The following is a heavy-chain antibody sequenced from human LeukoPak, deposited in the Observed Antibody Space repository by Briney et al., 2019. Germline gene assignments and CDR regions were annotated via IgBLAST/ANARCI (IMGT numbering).Heavy chain of an antibody. CDR3: AKDRDSSTWYFDL. J-gene: IGHJ2*01. D-gene: IGHD3-22*01. CDR1: GFTFSSYG. CDR2: IRYDGSNK. V-gene: IGHV3-30*02. Sequence: GGSLRLSCAASGFTFSSYGMHWVRQAPDKGLEWVAFIRYDGSNKYYADSVKGRFTISRDNSKNTLYLQMNSLRAEDTAVYYCAKDRDSSTWYFDLWGRGTLVTVSS.